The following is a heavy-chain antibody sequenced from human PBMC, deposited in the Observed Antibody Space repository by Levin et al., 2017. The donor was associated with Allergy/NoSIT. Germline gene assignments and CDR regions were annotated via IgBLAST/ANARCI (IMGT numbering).Heavy chain of an antibody. CDR1: GFTFDIYG. Sequence: GESLKISCAASGFTFDIYGMNWVRQAPGKRLEWVSHISGSGSPTYYADPVRGRFTISRDHAKKSLFLQMSSLRVEDTAVYYCARGLYDFWGQGALVTVSS. V-gene: IGHV3-21*05. D-gene: IGHD2-8*02. CDR3: ARGLYDF. J-gene: IGHJ4*02. CDR2: ISGSGSPT.